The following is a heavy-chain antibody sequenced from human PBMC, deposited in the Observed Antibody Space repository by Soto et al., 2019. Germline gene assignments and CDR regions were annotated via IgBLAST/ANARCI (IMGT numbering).Heavy chain of an antibody. J-gene: IGHJ4*02. CDR3: AHRYGGNYYRCYFDA. V-gene: IGHV2-5*01. D-gene: IGHD1-26*01. CDR1: GFSLSTSGAG. CDR2: ISWKDEK. Sequence: QITLKESGPTLVKPTQTLTVTCTFSGFSLSTSGAGVGWIRQSPGKAPEWLALISWKDEKRYNPGLKIRLTITKYTAKNQVGIKMTDLDPVDTATDFCAHRYGGNYYRCYFDAWGQGTLVTVSS.